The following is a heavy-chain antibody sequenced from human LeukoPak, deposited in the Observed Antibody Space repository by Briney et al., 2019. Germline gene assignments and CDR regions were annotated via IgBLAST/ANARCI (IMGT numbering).Heavy chain of an antibody. V-gene: IGHV4-61*01. D-gene: IGHD3-22*01. CDR2: IYYSGST. Sequence: SETLSLTCTVSGGSVSSGSYYWSWIRQPPGKGLEWIGYIYYSGSTNYNPSLKSRVTISVDTSKNQFSLKLSFVTAADTAVYYCARAPYYYDSSGYYHFDYWGQGTLVTVSS. CDR3: ARAPYYYDSSGYYHFDY. CDR1: GGSVSSGSYY. J-gene: IGHJ4*02.